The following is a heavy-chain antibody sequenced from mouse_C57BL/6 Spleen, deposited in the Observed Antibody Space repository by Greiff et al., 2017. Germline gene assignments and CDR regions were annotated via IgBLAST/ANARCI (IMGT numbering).Heavy chain of an antibody. J-gene: IGHJ3*01. CDR3: EREEGSLFAY. Sequence: QVQLQQPGAELVKPGASVKMSCKASGYTFTSYWITRVKQRPGQGLVWIGDIYPGSGSTNYNEKFKSKTTLTVDTSSSTAYMQLSSLTSEDSAVYYCEREEGSLFAYWGQETLVTDSA. D-gene: IGHD6-1*01. V-gene: IGHV1-55*01. CDR1: GYTFTSYW. CDR2: IYPGSGST.